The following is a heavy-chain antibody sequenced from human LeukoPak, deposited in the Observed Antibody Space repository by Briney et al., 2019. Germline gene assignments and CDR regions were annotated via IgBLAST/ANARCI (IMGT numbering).Heavy chain of an antibody. Sequence: PGGSLRLSCAASVFIFSDYFISWVRQAPGKGLEWLSYVSTTGSHTNYADSVKGRFTISRDNVKKSLYLQMNSLRPDDTAVYYCARGGGYAFDIWGQGTVVTVSS. CDR3: ARGGGYAFDI. V-gene: IGHV3-11*05. CDR1: VFIFSDYF. CDR2: VSTTGSHT. D-gene: IGHD6-25*01. J-gene: IGHJ3*02.